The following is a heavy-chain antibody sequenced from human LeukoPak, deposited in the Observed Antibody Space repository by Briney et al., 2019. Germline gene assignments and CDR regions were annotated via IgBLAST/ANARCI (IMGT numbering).Heavy chain of an antibody. Sequence: TGGSLRLSCAASGFTFSSYAMSWARQAPGEGLEWVSSISGSGGSTYYADSVKGRFTISRDNSKNTLYLQMNSLRAEDTAVYYCAKPTYYDFWSGYPFDYWGQGTLVTVSS. CDR3: AKPTYYDFWSGYPFDY. CDR2: ISGSGGST. D-gene: IGHD3-3*01. CDR1: GFTFSSYA. V-gene: IGHV3-23*01. J-gene: IGHJ4*02.